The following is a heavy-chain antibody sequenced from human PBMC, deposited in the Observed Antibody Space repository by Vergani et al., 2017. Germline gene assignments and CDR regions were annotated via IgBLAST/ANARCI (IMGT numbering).Heavy chain of an antibody. CDR2: FDPEDGET. CDR3: ATPYGVPTNYGMDV. D-gene: IGHD4-17*01. V-gene: IGHV1-24*01. J-gene: IGHJ6*02. CDR1: GYTLTELS. Sequence: QVQLVQSGAEVKKPGASVKVSCKVSGYTLTELSMHWVRQAPGKGLEWMGGFDPEDGETIYAQKFQGRVTMTEDTSTDTAYMDRSSLRSEETAVYYCATPYGVPTNYGMDVGGQGTTVTVAS.